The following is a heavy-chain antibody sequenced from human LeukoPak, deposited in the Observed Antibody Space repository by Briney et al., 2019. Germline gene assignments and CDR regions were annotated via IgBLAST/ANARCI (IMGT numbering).Heavy chain of an antibody. CDR2: INQEGSEK. Sequence: GGSLRLSCAASGFIFSSYWMNWVRQAPGKVLEWVANINQEGSEKNYVDSVNGRFTISRDKATNSLYLQMNRLRADDTAVYYCARYPSGYDRGFDYWGQGTLVTVSS. CDR1: GFIFSSYW. V-gene: IGHV3-7*04. D-gene: IGHD5-12*01. J-gene: IGHJ4*02. CDR3: ARYPSGYDRGFDY.